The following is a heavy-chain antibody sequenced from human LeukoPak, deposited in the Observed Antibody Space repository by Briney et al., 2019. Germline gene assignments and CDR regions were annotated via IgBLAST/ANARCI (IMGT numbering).Heavy chain of an antibody. Sequence: SETLSLTCTVSGGSLSSYYWSWIRQPPGKGLEWIGYIYYSGSTNYNPSLKSRVTISVDTSKNQFSLNLSSVTAADTAVYYCARGEGISFFDYWGQGTLVTVSS. D-gene: IGHD2-21*01. CDR1: GGSLSSYY. CDR2: IYYSGST. V-gene: IGHV4-59*01. CDR3: ARGEGISFFDY. J-gene: IGHJ4*02.